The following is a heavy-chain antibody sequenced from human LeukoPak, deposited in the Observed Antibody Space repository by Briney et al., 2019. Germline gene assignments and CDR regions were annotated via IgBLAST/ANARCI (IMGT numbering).Heavy chain of an antibody. CDR1: GFTFSSYG. CDR3: ARDYYDSSLDY. CDR2: ISGSGGST. D-gene: IGHD3-22*01. J-gene: IGHJ4*02. Sequence: GGTLRLSCAASGFTFSSYGMSWVRQAPGKGLEWVSAISGSGGSTYYADSVKGRFTISRDNAKNSLYLQMNSLRAEDTAVYYCARDYYDSSLDYWGQGTLVTVSS. V-gene: IGHV3-23*01.